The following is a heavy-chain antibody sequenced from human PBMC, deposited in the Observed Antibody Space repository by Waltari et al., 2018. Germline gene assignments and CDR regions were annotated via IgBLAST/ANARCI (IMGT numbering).Heavy chain of an antibody. CDR3: ARKTPGPDAFDI. Sequence: QVQLQESGPGLVKPSQTLSLTCTVSGGSISSGSYYWSWIRQPAGKGLEWIGRIYTSGSTNYNPSLKRRVTISVDTSKNQFSRKLSSVTAADTAVYYCARKTPGPDAFDIWGQGTMVTVSS. D-gene: IGHD2-15*01. J-gene: IGHJ3*02. CDR1: GGSISSGSYY. V-gene: IGHV4-61*02. CDR2: IYTSGST.